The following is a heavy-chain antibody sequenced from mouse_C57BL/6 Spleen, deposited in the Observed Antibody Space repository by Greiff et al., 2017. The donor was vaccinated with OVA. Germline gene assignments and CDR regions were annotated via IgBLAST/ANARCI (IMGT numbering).Heavy chain of an antibody. CDR2: ISYDGSN. CDR1: GYSITSGYY. J-gene: IGHJ2*01. Sequence: ESGPGLVKPSQSLSLTCSVTGYSITSGYYWNWIRQFPGNKLEWMGYISYDGSNNYNPSLKNRISITRDTSKNQFFLKLNSVTTEDTATYYCARDKTTVVDFDYWGQGTTLTVSS. V-gene: IGHV3-6*01. CDR3: ARDKTTVVDFDY. D-gene: IGHD1-1*01.